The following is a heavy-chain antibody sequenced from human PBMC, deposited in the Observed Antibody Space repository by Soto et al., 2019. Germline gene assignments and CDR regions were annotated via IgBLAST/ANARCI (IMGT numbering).Heavy chain of an antibody. D-gene: IGHD6-19*01. V-gene: IGHV4-39*01. CDR1: GGSISSSSYY. CDR2: IYYSGST. Sequence: TSETLSLTCTVSGGSISSSSYYWGWIRQPPGKGLEWIGSIYYSGSTYYNPSLKSRVTISVDTSKNQFSLKLSSVTAADTAVYYCARLRGTAVAGKAIRTGTVYWGQETLVTVSS. CDR3: ARLRGTAVAGKAIRTGTVY. J-gene: IGHJ4*02.